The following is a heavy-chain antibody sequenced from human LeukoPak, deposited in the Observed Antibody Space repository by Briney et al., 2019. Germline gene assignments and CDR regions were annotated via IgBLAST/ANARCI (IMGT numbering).Heavy chain of an antibody. V-gene: IGHV3-23*01. J-gene: IGHJ4*02. CDR3: AKDNEVVITTSFDY. CDR1: GFSFDTHG. CDR2: ISGSGGST. D-gene: IGHD3-22*01. Sequence: PGRSLRLSCAASGFSFDTHGMHWVRQAPGKGLEWVSAISGSGGSTYYADSVKGRFTISRDNSKNTLYLQMNSLRAEDTAVYYCAKDNEVVITTSFDYWGQGTLVTVSS.